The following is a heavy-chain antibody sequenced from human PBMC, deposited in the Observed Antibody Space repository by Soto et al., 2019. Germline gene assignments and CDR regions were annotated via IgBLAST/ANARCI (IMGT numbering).Heavy chain of an antibody. CDR2: IYYSGST. V-gene: IGHV4-31*03. CDR3: AREGGIAAAGTPNWFDP. D-gene: IGHD6-13*01. J-gene: IGHJ5*02. Sequence: QVQLQESGPGLVKPSQTLSLTCTVSGGSISSGGYYWSCIRQHPGKGLEWIGYIYYSGSTYYNPSLKSRVTRSVDTSKNQFSLKLSSVTAADTAVYYCAREGGIAAAGTPNWFDPWGQGTLVTVSS. CDR1: GGSISSGGYY.